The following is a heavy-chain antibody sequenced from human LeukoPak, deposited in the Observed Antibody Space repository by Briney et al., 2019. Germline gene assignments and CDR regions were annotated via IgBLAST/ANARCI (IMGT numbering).Heavy chain of an antibody. V-gene: IGHV4-39*01. D-gene: IGHD2-8*01. CDR1: GGSISSSSYY. CDR3: ARQKYCTNGVCYLYYFDY. J-gene: IGHJ4*02. Sequence: ASETLSLTCTVSGGSISSSSYYWGWIRQPPGKGLEWIGSIYYSGSTYYNPSLKSRVTISVDTSKNQFSLKLSSVTAADTAVYYCARQKYCTNGVCYLYYFDYWGQGTLVTVSS. CDR2: IYYSGST.